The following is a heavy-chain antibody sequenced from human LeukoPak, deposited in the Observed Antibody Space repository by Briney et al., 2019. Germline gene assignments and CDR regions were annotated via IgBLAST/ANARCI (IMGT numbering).Heavy chain of an antibody. V-gene: IGHV3-21*03. CDR1: RFTFSSYS. CDR2: ISSSGSYI. J-gene: IGHJ6*03. Sequence: PGGSLRLSCAASRFTFSSYSMNWVRQAPGKGLEWVSSISSSGSYIYYADSVKGRFTISRDNAKNSLYLQMNSLRAEDTAVYYCTTEAPGEYYMDVWGKGTTVTISS. D-gene: IGHD3-10*01. CDR3: TTEAPGEYYMDV.